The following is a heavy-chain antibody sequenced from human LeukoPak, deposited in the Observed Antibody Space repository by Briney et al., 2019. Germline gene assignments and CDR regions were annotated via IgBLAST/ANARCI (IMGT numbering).Heavy chain of an antibody. V-gene: IGHV1-2*02. J-gene: IGHJ6*03. CDR2: INPNSGGT. CDR1: GYTFTGYY. CDR3: ARDAAAGTGDYYYYYYMDV. Sequence: ASVKVSCKASGYTFTGYYMHWVRQAPGQGLEWMGWINPNSGGTNYAQKVQGRVTMTRDTSISTAYMELSRVRSDDTAVYYCARDAAAGTGDYYYYYYMDVWGKGTTVTVSS. D-gene: IGHD6-13*01.